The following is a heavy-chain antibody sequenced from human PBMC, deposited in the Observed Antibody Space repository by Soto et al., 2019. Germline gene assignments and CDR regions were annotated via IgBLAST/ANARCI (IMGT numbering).Heavy chain of an antibody. CDR2: IYYSGST. J-gene: IGHJ3*02. D-gene: IGHD3-16*02. CDR3: ARAGGRDDYIWGSYRYGAFDI. CDR1: GGSISSGGYY. V-gene: IGHV4-31*03. Sequence: QVQLQESGPGLVKPSQTLSLTCTVSGGSISSGGYYWSWIRQHPGKGLEWIGYIYYSGSTYYNPSLQSRVTISVDTAKNQFSLKLSSVTAADTAVYYCARAGGRDDYIWGSYRYGAFDIWGQGTMVTVSS.